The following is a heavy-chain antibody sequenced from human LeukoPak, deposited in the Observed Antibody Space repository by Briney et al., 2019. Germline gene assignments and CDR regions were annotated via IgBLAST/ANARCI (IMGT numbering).Heavy chain of an antibody. CDR1: GGSFSNYY. J-gene: IGHJ6*03. Sequence: SETLSLTCAVYGGSFSNYYWSWIRQPPGKGLEWIGEINDSGRTNYNPSLMSRVTVSVDRSKKQFSLRLTSVTATDTAVYYCARRWNYGRNYYIDVWGKGATVSVSS. D-gene: IGHD1-7*01. CDR3: ARRWNYGRNYYIDV. V-gene: IGHV4-34*01. CDR2: INDSGRT.